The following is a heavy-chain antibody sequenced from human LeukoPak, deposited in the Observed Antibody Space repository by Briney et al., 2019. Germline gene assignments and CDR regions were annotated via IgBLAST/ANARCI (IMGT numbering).Heavy chain of an antibody. D-gene: IGHD5-24*01. CDR1: GGSVSGCY. CDR3: ARGGGMAYRTPPLPYYFDY. CDR2: INHSGST. V-gene: IGHV4-34*01. J-gene: IGHJ4*02. Sequence: SETLSLTCAVYGGSVSGCYCSWIRQPPGKGLEWTGEINHSGSTNYSPSLKSRVPISVHTSKTQFSLQLSSVTAADTAVYYCARGGGMAYRTPPLPYYFDYWGQGTLVTASS.